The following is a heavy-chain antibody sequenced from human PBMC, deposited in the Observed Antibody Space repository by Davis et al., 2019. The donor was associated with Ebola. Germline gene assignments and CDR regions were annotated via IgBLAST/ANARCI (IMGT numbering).Heavy chain of an antibody. J-gene: IGHJ5*02. CDR1: GYTFTSYD. Sequence: ASVKVSCKASGYTFTSYDVNWVRQATGQGLEWMGWMNPNSGNTGYAQKFQGRVTMTRNTSISTAHMELSSLTPEDTAVYYCARAYSGRRNWFDPWGQGTLVTVSS. V-gene: IGHV1-8*01. CDR3: ARAYSGRRNWFDP. CDR2: MNPNSGNT. D-gene: IGHD1-26*01.